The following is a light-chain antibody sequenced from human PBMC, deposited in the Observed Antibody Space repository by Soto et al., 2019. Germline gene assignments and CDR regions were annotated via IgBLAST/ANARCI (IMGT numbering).Light chain of an antibody. CDR1: LRDVGGYNY. V-gene: IGLV2-14*01. Sequence: QSVLTQPASVSGSPGQSITISCTGTLRDVGGYNYVSWYQQYPGKSPKLLIYEVTHRPSGVSNRFSGSKSGNTASLTISVLQAEDEADYYCSSYTISNTLPFVFGTGTKLTVL. J-gene: IGLJ1*01. CDR3: SSYTISNTLPFV. CDR2: EVT.